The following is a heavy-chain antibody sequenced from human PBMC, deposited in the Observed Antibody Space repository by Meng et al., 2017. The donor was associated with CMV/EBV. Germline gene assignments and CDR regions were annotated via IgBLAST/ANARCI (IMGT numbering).Heavy chain of an antibody. D-gene: IGHD6-19*01. V-gene: IGHV3-30*02. CDR2: IRYDGSNK. J-gene: IGHJ6*02. CDR1: GFTFSSYG. Sequence: GESLKISCAASGFTFSSYGMHWVRQAPGKGLEWVAFIRYDGSNKYYADSVKGRFTISRDNSKNTLYLQMNSLRAEDTAVYYCASAVGWLGYYYGMDVWGQGTTVTVSS. CDR3: ASAVGWLGYYYGMDV.